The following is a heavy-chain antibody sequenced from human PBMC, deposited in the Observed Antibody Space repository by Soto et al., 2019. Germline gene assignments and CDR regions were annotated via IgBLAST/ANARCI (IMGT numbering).Heavy chain of an antibody. D-gene: IGHD1-20*01. CDR2: IIPIFGTA. Sequence: QVQLVQSGAEVKKPGSSVKVSCKASGGTFSSYAISWVRQAPGQGLEWMGGIIPIFGTASYAQKFQGRVTITADESTSTSYMELSSLRSEDTAVYYCARGPITGDYYYYYGMDVWGQGTTVTVSS. CDR1: GGTFSSYA. J-gene: IGHJ6*02. CDR3: ARGPITGDYYYYYGMDV. V-gene: IGHV1-69*01.